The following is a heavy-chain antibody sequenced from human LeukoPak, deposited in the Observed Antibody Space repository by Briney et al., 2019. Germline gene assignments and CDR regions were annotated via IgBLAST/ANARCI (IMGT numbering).Heavy chain of an antibody. CDR2: ISSSGGST. J-gene: IGHJ6*02. Sequence: SGGSLRLSCAASGFTFSSYAMSWVRQAPGKGLEWVSAISSSGGSTYYADSVKGRFTISRDNAKNSLYLQMDSLRAEDTAVYYCASPFSYYNDGSGYHPYGMDVWGQGTTVTVSS. D-gene: IGHD3-22*01. CDR1: GFTFSSYA. V-gene: IGHV3-23*01. CDR3: ASPFSYYNDGSGYHPYGMDV.